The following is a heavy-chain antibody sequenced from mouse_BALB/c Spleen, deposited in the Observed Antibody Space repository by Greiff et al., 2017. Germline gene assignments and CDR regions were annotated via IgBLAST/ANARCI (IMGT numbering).Heavy chain of an antibody. V-gene: IGHV5-17*02. D-gene: IGHD2-14*01. Sequence: EVMLVESGGGLVQPGGSRKLSCAASGFTFSSFGMHWVRQAPEKGLEWVAYISSGSSTIYYADTVKGRFTISRDNPKNTLFLQMTSLRSEDTAMYYCARRYRYDEGYAMDYWGQGTSVTVSS. CDR3: ARRYRYDEGYAMDY. CDR1: GFTFSSFG. CDR2: ISSGSSTI. J-gene: IGHJ4*01.